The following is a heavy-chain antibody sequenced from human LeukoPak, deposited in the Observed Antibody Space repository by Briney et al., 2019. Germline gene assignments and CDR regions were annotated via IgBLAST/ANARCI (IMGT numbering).Heavy chain of an antibody. Sequence: KASETLSLTCTVSGGSISSYYWNWIRQPPGKGLEWIGYIYYSGSTNYNPSLKSRVTIPVDTSKNQFSLKLSSVTAADTAVYYCASLPYCSNGVCFTHYFFDYWGQGTLVAVSS. D-gene: IGHD2-8*01. V-gene: IGHV4-59*08. CDR3: ASLPYCSNGVCFTHYFFDY. J-gene: IGHJ4*02. CDR2: IYYSGST. CDR1: GGSISSYY.